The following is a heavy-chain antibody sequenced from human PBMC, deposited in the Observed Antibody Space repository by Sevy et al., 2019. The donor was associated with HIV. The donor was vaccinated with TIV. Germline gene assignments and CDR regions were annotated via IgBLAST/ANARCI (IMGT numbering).Heavy chain of an antibody. CDR2: ISGSGGST. V-gene: IGHV3-23*01. J-gene: IGHJ6*02. CDR1: GFTFSNYA. CDR3: AKGLGRFSYYYYGMDV. D-gene: IGHD7-27*01. Sequence: GGFLRLSCAASGFTFSNYAMSWVRQAPGKGLEWVSAISGSGGSTYYADSVKGRFTISRDNSKNTLYLQMNSLRAEDTAVYYCAKGLGRFSYYYYGMDVWGQGTTVTVSS.